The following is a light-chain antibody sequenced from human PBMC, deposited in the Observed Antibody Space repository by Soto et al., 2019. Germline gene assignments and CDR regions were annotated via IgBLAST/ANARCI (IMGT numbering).Light chain of an antibody. J-gene: IGKJ1*01. CDR2: GAS. CDR3: QQYHVGPKWT. CDR1: ESVSIS. Sequence: VMTQSPATVSLYPREGATLSCRASESVSISLAWYQHKPGQPPRLLIHGASTRASGVPPRFSGSGSGTDFTLTITSRQSEDYAVYFCQQYHVGPKWTFGQVSKVDI. V-gene: IGKV3D-15*01.